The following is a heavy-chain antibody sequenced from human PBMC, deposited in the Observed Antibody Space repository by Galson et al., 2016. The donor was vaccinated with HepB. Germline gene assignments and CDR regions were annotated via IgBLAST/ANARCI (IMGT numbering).Heavy chain of an antibody. CDR2: ISGSGGST. Sequence: SLRLSCAASGFTFSNYAMNWVRQAPGKGLEWVSGISGSGGSTYSADSAKGRFTISRDNSKNTLYLQVNSLRAEDTAVYFCAKVSIGGGGFLGNYGMDVWGQGTTVTVSS. CDR3: AKVSIGGGGFLGNYGMDV. V-gene: IGHV3-23*01. CDR1: GFTFSNYA. D-gene: IGHD3-3*01. J-gene: IGHJ6*02.